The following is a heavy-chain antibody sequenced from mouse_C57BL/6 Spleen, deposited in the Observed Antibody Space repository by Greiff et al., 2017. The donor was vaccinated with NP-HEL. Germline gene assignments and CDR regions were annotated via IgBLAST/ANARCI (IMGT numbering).Heavy chain of an antibody. CDR2: IYPSDSET. CDR3: ASYYYGSGGY. D-gene: IGHD1-1*01. CDR1: GYTFTSYW. Sequence: VQLQQSGAELVRPGSSVKLSCKASGYTFTSYWMDWVKQRPGQGLEWIGNIYPSDSETHYNQKFKDKATLTVDKSSSTAYMQLSSLTSEDSAVYYGASYYYGSGGYWGQGTTLTVSS. V-gene: IGHV1-61*01. J-gene: IGHJ2*01.